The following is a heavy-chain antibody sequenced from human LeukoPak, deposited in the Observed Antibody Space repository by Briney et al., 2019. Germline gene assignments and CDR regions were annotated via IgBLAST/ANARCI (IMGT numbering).Heavy chain of an antibody. J-gene: IGHJ4*02. CDR3: TRPGYSSGWPLVDY. D-gene: IGHD6-19*01. V-gene: IGHV3-73*01. CDR1: GFSFTTAW. Sequence: PGGSLRLYGAAAGFSFTTAWRGWHRQAPGKGLEWVGRIRSKANSYATAYAASVKGRVTISRDDSKNTAYLQMNSLKTEDTAVYYCTRPGYSSGWPLVDYWGQGALVTVSS. CDR2: IRSKANSYAT.